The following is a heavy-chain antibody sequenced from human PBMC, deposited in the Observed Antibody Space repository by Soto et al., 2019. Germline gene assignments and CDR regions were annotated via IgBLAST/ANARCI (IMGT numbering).Heavy chain of an antibody. D-gene: IGHD3-10*01. Sequence: SETLSLTCTVSGGSVSSSSYYWGWVRQPPGKGLEWIGSVYYSGSTYYNPSLESRVTISVDKSKNQFSLKLMSLSAADTAVYYWGSRGALATISFYFDYWGQGALFTVPS. CDR1: GGSVSSSSYY. CDR3: GSRGALATISFYFDY. J-gene: IGHJ4*02. V-gene: IGHV4-39*01. CDR2: VYYSGST.